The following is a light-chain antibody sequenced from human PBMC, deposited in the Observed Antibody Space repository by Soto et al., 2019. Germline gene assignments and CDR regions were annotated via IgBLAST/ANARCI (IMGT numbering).Light chain of an antibody. Sequence: DIQMTQSPSSVSASVGDRVTITCRASQGISSWLAWYQQKPGKAPELLMFAASGLQSGVPSRFSGSGSGTEFILTISSVQPEDSATYYCQQTNSFPLTFGGGTKVDIK. CDR1: QGISSW. V-gene: IGKV1D-12*01. CDR3: QQTNSFPLT. J-gene: IGKJ4*01. CDR2: AAS.